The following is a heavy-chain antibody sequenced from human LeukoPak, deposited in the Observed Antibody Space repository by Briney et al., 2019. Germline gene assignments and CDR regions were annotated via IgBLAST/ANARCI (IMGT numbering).Heavy chain of an antibody. V-gene: IGHV3-7*03. CDR2: IKQDGSEK. CDR1: GLTFSSYW. CDR3: ARYPNIVAGNYFDY. D-gene: IGHD5-12*01. Sequence: PGGSLRLSCAASGLTFSSYWMSWVRQAPGKGLEWVANIKQDGSEKYYVDSVKGRFTTSRDNTKNSLYLQMNSLRAEDTAVYYCARYPNIVAGNYFDYWGQGTLVTVSS. J-gene: IGHJ4*02.